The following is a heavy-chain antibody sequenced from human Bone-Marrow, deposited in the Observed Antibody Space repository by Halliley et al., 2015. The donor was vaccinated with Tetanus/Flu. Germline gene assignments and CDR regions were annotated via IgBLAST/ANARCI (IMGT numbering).Heavy chain of an antibody. CDR2: ISSTSNIK. J-gene: IGHJ4*02. Sequence: WVAYISSTSNIKYYADSVKGRFTIFRDNAKNSVYRQMKSLRAVDTATYYCVRDESGSFAYFDLWGQGPLVTVSS. D-gene: IGHD1-26*01. CDR3: VRDESGSFAYFDL. V-gene: IGHV3-48*03.